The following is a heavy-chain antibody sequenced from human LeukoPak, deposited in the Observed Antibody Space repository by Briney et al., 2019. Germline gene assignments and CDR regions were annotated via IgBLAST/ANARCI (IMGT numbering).Heavy chain of an antibody. CDR2: IYYSGST. V-gene: IGHV4-39*01. CDR1: GGSISSSSYY. J-gene: IGHJ3*02. Sequence: PSETLSLTCTVSGGSISSSSYYWGWIRQPPGKGLEWIGSIYYSGSTYYNPSLKSRVTISVDTSKNQFSLKLSSVTAADTAVYYCARRMATMLAFDIWGQGTMVTVSS. D-gene: IGHD5-24*01. CDR3: ARRMATMLAFDI.